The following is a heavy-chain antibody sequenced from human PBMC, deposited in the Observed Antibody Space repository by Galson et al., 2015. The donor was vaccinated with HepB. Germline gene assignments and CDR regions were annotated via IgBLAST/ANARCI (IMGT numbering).Heavy chain of an antibody. CDR2: MNPYSGST. J-gene: IGHJ6*02. CDR3: ARGWGDYGDYISYGMDV. Sequence: SVKVSCKASGYTFIDYDINWVRQATGQGLEWMGWMNPYSGSTGYAQNFQGRVTMTRDTAIGTAYMELSSLRSEDTAMYYCARGWGDYGDYISYGMDVWGQGTTVTVFS. D-gene: IGHD4-17*01. V-gene: IGHV1-8*01. CDR1: GYTFIDYD.